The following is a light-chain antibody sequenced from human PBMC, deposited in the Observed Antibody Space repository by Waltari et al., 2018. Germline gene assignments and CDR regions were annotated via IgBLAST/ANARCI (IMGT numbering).Light chain of an antibody. J-gene: IGLJ3*02. V-gene: IGLV2-23*02. CDR2: DVS. Sequence: QSALTQPASVSGSPGQSITISCTGTSSDVGGYNYFSWYQQHPGKAPKLMIYDVSKRPSGVANRVSGSKSGNTASLTISGLQAEDEADYYCCSYAGSSTFLFGGGTKLTVL. CDR1: SSDVGGYNY. CDR3: CSYAGSSTFL.